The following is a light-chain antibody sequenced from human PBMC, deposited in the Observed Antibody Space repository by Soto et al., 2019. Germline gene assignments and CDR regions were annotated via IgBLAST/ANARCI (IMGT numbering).Light chain of an antibody. CDR1: QNIGFW. V-gene: IGKV1-5*03. CDR2: EAS. J-gene: IGKJ1*01. Sequence: DIHMTQSPSTLAASVGERVTITCRASQNIGFWLAWYQQKPGKAPNLLISEASRLESGVPSRFSGGGSGTEFTLTVNSLQPDDLAIYYCQQYARPRSLGQGTKVEIK. CDR3: QQYARPRS.